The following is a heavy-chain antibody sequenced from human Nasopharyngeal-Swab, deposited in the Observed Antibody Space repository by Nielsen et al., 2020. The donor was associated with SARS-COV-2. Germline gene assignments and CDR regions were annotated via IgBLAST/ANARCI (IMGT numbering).Heavy chain of an antibody. V-gene: IGHV1-24*01. CDR2: FDPEDGET. CDR1: GYTLTELS. Sequence: ASVKVSCKVSGYTLTELSMHWVRQAPGKGLEWMGGFDPEDGETIYAQKFQGRVTMTEDTSTDTAYMELGSLRSEGTAVYYCATGPIVASINWFDPWGQGTLVTVSS. J-gene: IGHJ5*02. D-gene: IGHD5-12*01. CDR3: ATGPIVASINWFDP.